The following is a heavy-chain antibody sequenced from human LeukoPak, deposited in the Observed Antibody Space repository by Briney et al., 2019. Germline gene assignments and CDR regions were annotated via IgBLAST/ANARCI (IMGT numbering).Heavy chain of an antibody. Sequence: GGSPRLSRAASGFTFSSYSMNWVRQAPGKGLEWVSSISSSSSYIYYADSVKGRFTISRDNAKNSLYLQMNSLRAEDTAVYYCARGSDWDPYFDYWGQGTLVTVSS. D-gene: IGHD6-19*01. V-gene: IGHV3-21*01. CDR1: GFTFSSYS. CDR3: ARGSDWDPYFDY. CDR2: ISSSSSYI. J-gene: IGHJ4*02.